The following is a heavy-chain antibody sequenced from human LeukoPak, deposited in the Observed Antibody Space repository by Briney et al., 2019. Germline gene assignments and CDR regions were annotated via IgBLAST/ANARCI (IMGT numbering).Heavy chain of an antibody. CDR3: ARSYYDILTGYLSPYYFDY. J-gene: IGHJ4*02. D-gene: IGHD3-9*01. Sequence: SVKVSCEASGGTFSSYAISWVRQAPGQGLEWMGGIIPIFGTANYAQKFQGRVTITADKSTSTAYMELSSLRSEDTAVYYCARSYYDILTGYLSPYYFDYWGQGTLVTVSS. CDR1: GGTFSSYA. V-gene: IGHV1-69*06. CDR2: IIPIFGTA.